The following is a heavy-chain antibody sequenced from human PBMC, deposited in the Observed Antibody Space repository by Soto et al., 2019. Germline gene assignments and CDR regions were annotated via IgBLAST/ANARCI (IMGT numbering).Heavy chain of an antibody. D-gene: IGHD3-22*01. CDR2: IKQNGNEK. Sequence: GGSLRLSCAASGFTFGSHWMTWVRQAPGRGLEWVANIKQNGNEKYYADSVKGRFTISRDNAKNSLYLQMNSLRDEDTAVYYCAREPRYYYDSSGYLNWFDPWGQGTLVTVSS. CDR3: AREPRYYYDSSGYLNWFDP. J-gene: IGHJ5*02. CDR1: GFTFGSHW. V-gene: IGHV3-7*01.